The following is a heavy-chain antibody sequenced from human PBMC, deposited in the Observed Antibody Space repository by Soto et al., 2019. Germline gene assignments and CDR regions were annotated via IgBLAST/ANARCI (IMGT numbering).Heavy chain of an antibody. CDR3: ARNYYDSSGPDDAFDI. Sequence: ASVKVSCKASGYTFTGYYMHWVRQAPGQGLEWMGWINPNSGGTNYAQKFQGWVTMTRDTSISTAYMELSRLRSDDTAVYYCARNYYDSSGPDDAFDIWGQGTMVT. V-gene: IGHV1-2*04. CDR2: INPNSGGT. CDR1: GYTFTGYY. D-gene: IGHD3-22*01. J-gene: IGHJ3*02.